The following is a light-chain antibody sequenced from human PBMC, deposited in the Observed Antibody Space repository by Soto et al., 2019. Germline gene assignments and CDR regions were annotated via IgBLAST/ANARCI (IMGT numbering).Light chain of an antibody. J-gene: IGKJ1*01. CDR2: DTS. V-gene: IGKV3-20*01. Sequence: EIVLTQSPGTLSLSPGERATLSCRASQSVSSSYLAWYQQKPGQAPRLLIYDTSSRATGIPDRFSGRGSGTDFTLTISRLEPEDFAVYYCQQYDNSPLAFGQGTKVEIK. CDR1: QSVSSSY. CDR3: QQYDNSPLA.